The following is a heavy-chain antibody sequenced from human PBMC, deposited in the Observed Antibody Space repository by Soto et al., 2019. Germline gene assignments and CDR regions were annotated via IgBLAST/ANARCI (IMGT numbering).Heavy chain of an antibody. CDR3: ARGRSRTITMVRGVLRWFDP. Sequence: SETLSLTCAVYGGSFSGYYWSWIRQPPGKGLEWIGEINHSGSTNYNPSLKSRVTISVDTSKNQFSLKLSSVTAADTAVYYCARGRSRTITMVRGVLRWFDPWGQGTLVT. V-gene: IGHV4-34*01. CDR1: GGSFSGYY. D-gene: IGHD3-10*01. CDR2: INHSGST. J-gene: IGHJ5*02.